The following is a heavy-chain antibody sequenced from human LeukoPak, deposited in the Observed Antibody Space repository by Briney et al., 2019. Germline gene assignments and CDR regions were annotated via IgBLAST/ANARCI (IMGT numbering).Heavy chain of an antibody. Sequence: SETLSLTCTVSGGSISSSSYYWRWIRQPAGKGLEWIGRIYTSGSTNYNPSLKSRVTISVDTSKNKFSLKLSSVTATDMAVYYCARATIGIVGFFDYWGQGTLVTVSS. J-gene: IGHJ4*02. CDR3: ARATIGIVGFFDY. V-gene: IGHV4-61*02. D-gene: IGHD3-22*01. CDR2: IYTSGST. CDR1: GGSISSSSYY.